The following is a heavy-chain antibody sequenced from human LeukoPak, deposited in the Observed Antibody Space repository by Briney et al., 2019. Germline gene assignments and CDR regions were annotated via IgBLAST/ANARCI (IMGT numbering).Heavy chain of an antibody. CDR2: IYYSGST. CDR3: ARDRYPAAREFDY. J-gene: IGHJ4*02. CDR1: GGSISSYY. D-gene: IGHD2-2*01. Sequence: SETLSLTCTVSGGSISSYYWSWIRQPPGKGLEWIGYIYYSGSTNYNPSLKSRVTISVDTSKNQFSLKLSSVTAADTAIYYCARDRYPAAREFDYWGQGTLVTVSS. V-gene: IGHV4-59*01.